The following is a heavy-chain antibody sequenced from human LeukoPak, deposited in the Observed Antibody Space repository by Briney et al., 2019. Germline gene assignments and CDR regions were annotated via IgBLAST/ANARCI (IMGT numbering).Heavy chain of an antibody. CDR2: IYPGDSDT. CDR1: GYSFTSYW. J-gene: IGHJ6*02. Sequence: LGESLKISCKGSGYSFTSYWIGWVRQMPGKGLEWMGIIYPGDSDTRYSPSFQGRVSISADKSITTAYLQWSSLKASDTAMYYCARVDTAMAKYYYGMDVWGQGTTVTVSS. V-gene: IGHV5-51*01. CDR3: ARVDTAMAKYYYGMDV. D-gene: IGHD5-18*01.